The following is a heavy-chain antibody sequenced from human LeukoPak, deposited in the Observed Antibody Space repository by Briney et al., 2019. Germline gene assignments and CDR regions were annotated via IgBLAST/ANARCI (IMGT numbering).Heavy chain of an antibody. Sequence: SETLSLTCTVSGGSISSYYWSWIRQPAGKGLEWIGRIYTSGSTNYNPSLKSRVTMSVDTSKNQFSLELSSVTAADTAVYYCARYYYDSSGYYYAPYYFDYWGQGTLVTVSS. J-gene: IGHJ4*02. CDR3: ARYYYDSSGYYYAPYYFDY. CDR1: GGSISSYY. CDR2: IYTSGST. D-gene: IGHD3-22*01. V-gene: IGHV4-4*07.